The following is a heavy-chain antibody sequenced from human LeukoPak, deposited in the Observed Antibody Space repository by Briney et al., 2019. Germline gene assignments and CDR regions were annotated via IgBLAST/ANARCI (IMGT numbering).Heavy chain of an antibody. J-gene: IGHJ5*02. CDR1: GYTFVNYN. D-gene: IGHD2-2*01. V-gene: IGHV1-18*01. CDR2: VSGYNGDT. Sequence: ASVKVSCKASGYTFVNYNISWVRQAPGQGLEWMGWVSGYNGDTKYVHKLQRRVTMTTDTPTTTAYMNLRSLRSDDTAVYYCARTCPLLYCSSSFFDPWGRGTLVTVSS. CDR3: ARTCPLLYCSSSFFDP.